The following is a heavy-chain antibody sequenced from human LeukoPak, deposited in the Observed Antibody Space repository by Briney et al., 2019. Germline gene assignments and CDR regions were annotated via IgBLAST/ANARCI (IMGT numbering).Heavy chain of an antibody. V-gene: IGHV4-34*01. CDR2: INHSGST. Sequence: KPSETLSLTCAAYGGSFSGYYWSWIRQPPGKGLEWIGEINHSGSTNYIPSLKSRVTISVDTSKNQFSLKLSSVTAADTAVYYCARGYAYYDSSGEFDPWGQGTLVTVSS. J-gene: IGHJ5*02. CDR3: ARGYAYYDSSGEFDP. D-gene: IGHD3-22*01. CDR1: GGSFSGYY.